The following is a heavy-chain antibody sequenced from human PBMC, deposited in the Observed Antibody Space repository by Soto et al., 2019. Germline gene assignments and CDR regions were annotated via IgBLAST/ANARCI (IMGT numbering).Heavy chain of an antibody. Sequence: GGSLRLSCAASGFTFSSYWMSWVRQAPGKGLEWVANIKQDGSEKYYVDSVKGRFTISRDNAKHSLYLQMNSLRAEDTAVYYCARDSWNDFASFAYWGQGTLVTVSS. CDR2: IKQDGSEK. J-gene: IGHJ4*02. CDR1: GFTFSSYW. CDR3: ARDSWNDFASFAY. V-gene: IGHV3-7*01. D-gene: IGHD1-1*01.